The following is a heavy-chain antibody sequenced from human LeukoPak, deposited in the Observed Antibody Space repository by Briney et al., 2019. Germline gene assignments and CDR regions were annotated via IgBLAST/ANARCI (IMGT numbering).Heavy chain of an antibody. D-gene: IGHD4/OR15-4a*01. CDR3: AKVRGGTFDP. J-gene: IGHJ5*02. Sequence: PGGSLRLSCAVSGFTVSSNYMSWVRQAPGKGLEWVSVIYSGGTTNYADSVKGRFTISRDNSKNMLYLQMNSLRAEDTAIYYCAKVRGGTFDPWGQGTLVTVSS. V-gene: IGHV3-66*01. CDR1: GFTVSSNY. CDR2: IYSGGTT.